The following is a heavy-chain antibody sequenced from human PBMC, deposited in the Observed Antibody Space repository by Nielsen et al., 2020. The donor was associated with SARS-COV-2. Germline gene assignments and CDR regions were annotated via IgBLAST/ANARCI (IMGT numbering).Heavy chain of an antibody. V-gene: IGHV3-21*01. J-gene: IGHJ6*02. CDR2: ISSRGTYI. CDR1: GFSFSGYN. D-gene: IGHD6-19*01. Sequence: GESLKISCAASGFSFSGYNMNWVRQAPGKGLEWVSSISSRGTYIYYADSVKGRFTLSRDNAKNSLYLQMNSLRAEDTALYYCTRGRQWLVGGIYYYYGMDVWGQGTTVTVSS. CDR3: TRGRQWLVGGIYYYYGMDV.